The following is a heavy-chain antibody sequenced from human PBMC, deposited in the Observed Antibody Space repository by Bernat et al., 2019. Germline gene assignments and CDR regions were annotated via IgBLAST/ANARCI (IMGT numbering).Heavy chain of an antibody. CDR3: AKAKLAGMGGAVDY. CDR1: GFTFDDYA. Sequence: EMQLVESGGGLVQPGRSLRLSCAASGFTFDDYAMHWVRQAPGKGLEWVSGISWNSGSIGYADSVKGRFTISRDNAKNSLYLQMNSLRAEDTALYYCAKAKLAGMGGAVDYWGQGTLVTVSS. D-gene: IGHD6-13*01. J-gene: IGHJ4*02. V-gene: IGHV3-9*01. CDR2: ISWNSGSI.